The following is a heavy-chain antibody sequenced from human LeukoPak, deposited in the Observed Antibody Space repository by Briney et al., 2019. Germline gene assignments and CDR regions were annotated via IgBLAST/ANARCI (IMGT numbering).Heavy chain of an antibody. V-gene: IGHV4-34*01. Sequence: PSETLSLTCAVYGGSFSGYCWSWIRQPPGKGLEWIGEINHSGSTNYNPSLKSRVTISVDTSKNQFSLKLSSVTAADTAVYYCARRWELPHDAFDIWGQGTMVTVSS. CDR2: INHSGST. J-gene: IGHJ3*02. CDR1: GGSFSGYC. D-gene: IGHD1-26*01. CDR3: ARRWELPHDAFDI.